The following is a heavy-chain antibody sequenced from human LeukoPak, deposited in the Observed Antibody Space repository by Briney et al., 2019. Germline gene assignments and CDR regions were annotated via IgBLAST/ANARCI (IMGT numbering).Heavy chain of an antibody. Sequence: SETLSLTCAVSGGSISSGGYSWSWIRQPPGKGLEWIGYIYHSGSTYYNPSLKSRVTISVDTSKNQFSLKLSSVTAADTAVYYCARKPSGYYVFDYWGQGTLVTVSS. CDR1: GGSISSGGYS. J-gene: IGHJ4*02. D-gene: IGHD3-3*01. V-gene: IGHV4-30-2*01. CDR2: IYHSGST. CDR3: ARKPSGYYVFDY.